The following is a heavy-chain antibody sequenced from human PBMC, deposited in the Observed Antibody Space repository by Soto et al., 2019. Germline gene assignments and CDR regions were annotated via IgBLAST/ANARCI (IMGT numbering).Heavy chain of an antibody. Sequence: QVHLVESGGGVVQPGRSLRLSCAASGFAFSAYGMHWVRQAPGKGLVWVAMIYYDGSNKYYADSVKGRFTISRDNSNNTIYLQMSSLRAEDTALYYWARVGGTVPSDYWGQGTLVTVSS. D-gene: IGHD4-17*01. J-gene: IGHJ4*02. CDR1: GFAFSAYG. V-gene: IGHV3-33*01. CDR2: IYYDGSNK. CDR3: ARVGGTVPSDY.